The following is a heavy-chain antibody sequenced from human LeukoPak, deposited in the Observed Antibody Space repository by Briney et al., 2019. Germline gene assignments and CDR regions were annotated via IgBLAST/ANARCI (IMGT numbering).Heavy chain of an antibody. CDR1: GGSLSSGDYY. Sequence: SETLSLTCTVSGGSLSSGDYYWSWIRQPPGKGLEWIGYIYYSGSTYYNPSLKSRVTISVDTSKNQFSLKLSSWTAADTAVYYCARSGASKWELDYWGQGTLVTVSS. CDR3: ARSGASKWELDY. D-gene: IGHD1-26*01. V-gene: IGHV4-30-4*08. J-gene: IGHJ4*02. CDR2: IYYSGST.